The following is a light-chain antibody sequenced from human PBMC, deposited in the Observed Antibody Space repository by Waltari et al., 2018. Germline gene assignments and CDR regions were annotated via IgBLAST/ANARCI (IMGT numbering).Light chain of an antibody. CDR1: RSVSRY. J-gene: IGKJ4*01. V-gene: IGKV3-11*01. Sequence: EIVLTQSPATLYLSPGERATLSCRASRSVSRYLGWYQQKFGQPPRLLIYDASNRATGIPARFSGSGSETDFTLTISSLEPEDFAVYYCQQRSTWPLTFGGGTKVEIK. CDR3: QQRSTWPLT. CDR2: DAS.